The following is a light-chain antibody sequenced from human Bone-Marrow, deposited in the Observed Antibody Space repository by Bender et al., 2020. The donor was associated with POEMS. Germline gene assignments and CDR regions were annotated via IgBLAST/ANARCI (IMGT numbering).Light chain of an antibody. CDR3: QAVDINGNYF. CDR2: KDT. CDR1: ALSLQY. Sequence: SYDLTQPPSVSVSPGQTAKITCSGRALSLQYSFWYKQTPGQAPLLVMFKDTERPSGIPKRISGSRSGTTVTLTISDAQAEDEGDYFCQAVDINGNYFFASGTKVTVL. J-gene: IGLJ1*01. V-gene: IGLV3-25*03.